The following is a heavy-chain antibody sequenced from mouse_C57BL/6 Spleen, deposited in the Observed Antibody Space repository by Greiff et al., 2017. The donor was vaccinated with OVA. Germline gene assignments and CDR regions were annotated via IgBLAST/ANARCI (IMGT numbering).Heavy chain of an antibody. V-gene: IGHV1-59*01. D-gene: IGHD2-4*01. J-gene: IGHJ4*01. Sequence: QVQLQQPGAELVRPGTSVKLSCKASGYTFTSYWMHWVKQRPGQGLEWIGVIDPSDSYTNYNQKFKGKATLTVDTSSSTAYMQLSSLTSEDSAVYDCARERIYYDYDYAMDYWGQGTSVTVSS. CDR3: ARERIYYDYDYAMDY. CDR1: GYTFTSYW. CDR2: IDPSDSYT.